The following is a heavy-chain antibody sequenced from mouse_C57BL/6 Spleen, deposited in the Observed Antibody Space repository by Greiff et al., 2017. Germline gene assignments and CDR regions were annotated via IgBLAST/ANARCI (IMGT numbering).Heavy chain of an antibody. V-gene: IGHV1-19*01. CDR2: INPYNGGT. J-gene: IGHJ4*01. D-gene: IGHD1-1*01. CDR3: ARAFITTVVATDYYAMDY. CDR1: GYTFTDYY. Sequence: EVQLQQSGPVLVKPGASVKMSCKASGYTFTDYYMNWVKQSPGKSLEWIGVINPYNGGTSYNQKFKGKATLTVDTSSSTAYMELNSLTSEDSAVYYGARAFITTVVATDYYAMDYWGQGTSVTVSS.